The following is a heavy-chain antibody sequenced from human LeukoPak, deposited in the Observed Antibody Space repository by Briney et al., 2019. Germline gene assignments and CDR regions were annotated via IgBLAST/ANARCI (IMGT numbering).Heavy chain of an antibody. CDR2: IYYNGGT. D-gene: IGHD3-3*01. V-gene: IGHV4-61*01. CDR1: GDSVSKDNYY. CDR3: ARVAPDFWGGYYGGSNWFDP. J-gene: IGHJ5*02. Sequence: PSETLSLTCTVSGDSVSKDNYYWSWVRQPPGKGLEWIGFIYYNGGTNFNPSLKTRVTMSVDTSKNQFSLKLISVTAADTAVYYCARVAPDFWGGYYGGSNWFDPWGQGTLVTVSS.